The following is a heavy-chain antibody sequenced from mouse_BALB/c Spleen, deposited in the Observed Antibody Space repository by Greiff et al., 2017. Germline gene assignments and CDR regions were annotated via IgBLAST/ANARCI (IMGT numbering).Heavy chain of an antibody. J-gene: IGHJ4*01. CDR1: GFTFSRFG. Sequence: DVMLVESGGGLVQPGGSRKLSCAASGFTFSRFGMHWVRQAPEKGLEWVAYISSGSSTISYADTVKGRFTISRDNPKNILFLQMTSLRSEDTAMYYCARSVEGAMDYWGQGTSVTVSS. CDR3: ARSVEGAMDY. V-gene: IGHV5-17*02. CDR2: ISSGSSTI.